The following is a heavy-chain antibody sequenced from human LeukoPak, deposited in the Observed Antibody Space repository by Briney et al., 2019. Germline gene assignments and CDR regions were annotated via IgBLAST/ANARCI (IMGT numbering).Heavy chain of an antibody. CDR2: ICNNGGSS. J-gene: IGHJ4*02. Sequence: PGGSLRLSCSASGFTFSAYAMYWVRQAPGKGLEYVSGICNNGGSSFYADSVKGRFTISRDNSKNTLYLQMSSLRAEDTAVYYCVKITSVTGGDCWGQGTRLTVSS. D-gene: IGHD1-1*01. CDR3: VKITSVTGGDC. V-gene: IGHV3-64D*09. CDR1: GFTFSAYA.